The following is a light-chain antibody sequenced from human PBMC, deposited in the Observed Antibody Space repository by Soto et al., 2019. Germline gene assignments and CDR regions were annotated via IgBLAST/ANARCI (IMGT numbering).Light chain of an antibody. CDR1: SSDVGTYNY. CDR2: DVS. J-gene: IGLJ2*01. V-gene: IGLV2-14*01. Sequence: QSVLTQPASVSGSPGQSVTISCTGTSSDVGTYNYVSWYQQHPGKAPKLMIYDVSNRPSGVSDRFSGSKSGNTASLTISGLQADEEADYYCSSYISSSTSVVFGGGTKLTVL. CDR3: SSYISSSTSVV.